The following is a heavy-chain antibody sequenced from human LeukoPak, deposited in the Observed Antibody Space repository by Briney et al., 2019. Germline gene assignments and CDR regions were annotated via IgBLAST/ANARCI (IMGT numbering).Heavy chain of an antibody. J-gene: IGHJ6*02. D-gene: IGHD5-18*01. Sequence: GGSLRLSCAASGFTFSSYAMHWVRQAPGKGLEWVAVISYDGSNKYYADSVKGRFTISRDNSKNTLYLQMNSLRAEDTAVYYCARRYSYGYAHYGMDVWGRGTTVTVSS. CDR3: ARRYSYGYAHYGMDV. CDR1: GFTFSSYA. V-gene: IGHV3-30-3*01. CDR2: ISYDGSNK.